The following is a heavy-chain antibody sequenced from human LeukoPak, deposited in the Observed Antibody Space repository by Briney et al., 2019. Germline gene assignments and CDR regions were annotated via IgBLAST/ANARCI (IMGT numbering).Heavy chain of an antibody. J-gene: IGHJ6*04. D-gene: IGHD3-10*02. CDR1: DSTLRASS. CDR3: AELGITMIGGV. CDR2: INQDGSGK. V-gene: IGHV3-7*01. Sequence: SGGPLNFSCEPPDSTLRASSLPGFPQPPGKGLKWVANINQDGSGKYYVDSVKGRFTISRDNAKNSLYLQMNSLRAEDTAVYYCAELGITMIGGVWGKGTTVTISS.